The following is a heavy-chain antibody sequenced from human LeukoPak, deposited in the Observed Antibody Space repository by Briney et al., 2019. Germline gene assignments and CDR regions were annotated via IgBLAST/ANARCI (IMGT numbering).Heavy chain of an antibody. Sequence: GGSLRLSCAASGFTFSSYWMHWVRQVPGKGPVWVSRISVDGSSTSYADAVKGRFTISRDNAKNTLYLQMNSLRDEDTAVYYCATIFDYWGQGTLVTVSS. CDR3: ATIFDY. V-gene: IGHV3-74*01. CDR2: ISVDGSST. J-gene: IGHJ4*02. CDR1: GFTFSSYW.